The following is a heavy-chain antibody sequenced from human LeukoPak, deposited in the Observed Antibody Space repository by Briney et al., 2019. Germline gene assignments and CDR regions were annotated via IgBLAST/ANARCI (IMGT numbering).Heavy chain of an antibody. J-gene: IGHJ6*03. Sequence: SSETLSLTCTVSGGSISSYYWSWIRQPAGKGLERIGRIYTGGSTNYNPSLKSRVTMSVDTSKNQFSLKLSSVTAADTAVYYCARGPAYSSSWPYYYYYYMDVWGKGTTVPISS. V-gene: IGHV4-4*07. CDR1: GGSISSYY. D-gene: IGHD6-13*01. CDR3: ARGPAYSSSWPYYYYYYMDV. CDR2: IYTGGST.